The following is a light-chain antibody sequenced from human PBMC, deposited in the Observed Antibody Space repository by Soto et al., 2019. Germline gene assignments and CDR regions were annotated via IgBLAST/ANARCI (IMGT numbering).Light chain of an antibody. CDR3: SSYTSSSTLVV. Sequence: QSVLTQPASVSGSPGQSITISCTGTSSDVGGYNYVSWYQQHPGKAPKVMIYEVSNRPSGVSNRFSGSKSGNTASLTISGLQAEDDADYYCSSYTSSSTLVVFGGGTKLTVL. V-gene: IGLV2-14*01. J-gene: IGLJ2*01. CDR1: SSDVGGYNY. CDR2: EVS.